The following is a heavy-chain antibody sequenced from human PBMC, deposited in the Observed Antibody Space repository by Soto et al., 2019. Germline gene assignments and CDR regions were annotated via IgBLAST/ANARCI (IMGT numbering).Heavy chain of an antibody. Sequence: SETLSLTCTVSGGSISSSSYYWGWIRQPPGKGLEWIGSIYYSGSTYYNPSLKSRVTISVDTSKNQFSLKLSSVTAADTAVYYCARPDYGHSAVLDVWGQGTTVTVSS. CDR1: GGSISSSSYY. V-gene: IGHV4-39*01. D-gene: IGHD4-17*01. J-gene: IGHJ6*02. CDR2: IYYSGST. CDR3: ARPDYGHSAVLDV.